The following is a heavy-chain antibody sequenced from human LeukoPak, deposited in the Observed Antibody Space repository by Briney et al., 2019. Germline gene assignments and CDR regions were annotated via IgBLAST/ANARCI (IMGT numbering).Heavy chain of an antibody. J-gene: IGHJ6*02. V-gene: IGHV4-59*01. CDR1: GGSISSYY. Sequence: KPSETLSLTCTVSGGSISSYYWSWIRQPPGKGLEWIGYIYYSGSTNYNPSLKSRVTISVDTSKNQFSLKLSSVTAADTAVYYCARGGSYYDFWSGYSSASNYYYYYGMDVWGQGTTVTVSS. D-gene: IGHD3-3*01. CDR2: IYYSGST. CDR3: ARGGSYYDFWSGYSSASNYYYYYGMDV.